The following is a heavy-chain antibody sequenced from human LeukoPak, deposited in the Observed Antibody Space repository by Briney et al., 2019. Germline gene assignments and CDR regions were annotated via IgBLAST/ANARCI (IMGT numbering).Heavy chain of an antibody. D-gene: IGHD6-6*01. Sequence: GGSLRLSCAASGFTFSSYGMSWVRQAPGKGLEWVSAISGSGGSTYYADSVKGRFTISRDNSKNTLYLQMNSLRAEDTAVYYCARDGVLGIAARSWFDFWGQGTLVTVSS. CDR2: ISGSGGST. CDR3: ARDGVLGIAARSWFDF. V-gene: IGHV3-23*01. J-gene: IGHJ4*02. CDR1: GFTFSSYG.